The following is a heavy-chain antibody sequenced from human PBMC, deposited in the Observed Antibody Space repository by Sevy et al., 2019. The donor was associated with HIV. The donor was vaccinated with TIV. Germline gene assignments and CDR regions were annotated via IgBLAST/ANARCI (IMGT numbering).Heavy chain of an antibody. CDR3: ARGAVVDYYGSGSYYNDYYYYGMDV. D-gene: IGHD3-10*01. CDR1: GYTFTSYG. J-gene: IGHJ6*02. Sequence: SVKVSCKASGYTFTSYGISWVRQAPGQGLEWMGWISAYNGNTNYAQKLQGRVTMTTDTSTSTAYMELRSLRSDDTAVYYCARGAVVDYYGSGSYYNDYYYYGMDVWGQGTTVTVSS. CDR2: ISAYNGNT. V-gene: IGHV1-18*01.